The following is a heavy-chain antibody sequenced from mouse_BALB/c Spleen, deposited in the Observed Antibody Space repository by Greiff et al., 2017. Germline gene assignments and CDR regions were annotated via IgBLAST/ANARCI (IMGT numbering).Heavy chain of an antibody. Sequence: QVQLQQSGPSLVQPSQSLSITCTVSGFSLTSYGVHWVRQSPGKGLEWLGVIWRGGSTDYNAAFMSRLSITKDNSKSQVFFKMNSLQADDTAIYYCAKNDGSSYGNYAMDYWGQGTSVTVSS. J-gene: IGHJ4*01. CDR3: AKNDGSSYGNYAMDY. CDR1: GFSLTSYG. CDR2: IWRGGST. D-gene: IGHD1-1*01. V-gene: IGHV2-5-1*01.